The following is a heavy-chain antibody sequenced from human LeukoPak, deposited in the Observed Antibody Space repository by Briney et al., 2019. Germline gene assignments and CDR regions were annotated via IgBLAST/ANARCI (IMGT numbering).Heavy chain of an antibody. J-gene: IGHJ3*02. D-gene: IGHD3-10*01. CDR1: GFTFSSHA. V-gene: IGHV3-23*01. CDR2: ISGSGGST. Sequence: GGALRLSCAASGFTFSSHAMSWVRQAPGEGLEWVSAISGSGGSTFYADSVKGRFTISRDNAKNTLYLQMNSLRAEDTAVYYCAKSSQPTLLWFGELLYDAFDIWGQGTMVTVSS. CDR3: AKSSQPTLLWFGELLYDAFDI.